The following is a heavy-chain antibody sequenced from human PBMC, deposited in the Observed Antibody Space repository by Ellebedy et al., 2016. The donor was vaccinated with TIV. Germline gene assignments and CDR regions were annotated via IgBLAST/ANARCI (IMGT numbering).Heavy chain of an antibody. J-gene: IGHJ1*01. Sequence: GESLKISCAASGFTFSTYWMHWVRQAPGKGLVWVSRINGDESITNHADSVKGQFTISRDNAKNTLYLQMNSLRAEDTAVYYCAMTNGWQYFQRWGQGTLVTVSS. D-gene: IGHD6-19*01. V-gene: IGHV3-74*01. CDR3: AMTNGWQYFQR. CDR2: INGDESIT. CDR1: GFTFSTYW.